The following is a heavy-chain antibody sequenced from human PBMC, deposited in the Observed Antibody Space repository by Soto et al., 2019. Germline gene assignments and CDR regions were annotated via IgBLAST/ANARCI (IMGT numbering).Heavy chain of an antibody. CDR2: INGDGSST. CDR3: ARGLRGYYGKDV. J-gene: IGHJ6*02. CDR1: XXXFXNYX. V-gene: IGHV3-74*01. Sequence: EVQLEESGGGLVQPGGSLXLXCXXSXXXFXNYXMHWVRQGPGKGLVWVSRINGDGSSTNYADSVKGRFTISRDSAKNTVYLQMNSLRAEDTAMYYCARGLRGYYGKDVWGQGTTVTVSS. D-gene: IGHD3-10*01.